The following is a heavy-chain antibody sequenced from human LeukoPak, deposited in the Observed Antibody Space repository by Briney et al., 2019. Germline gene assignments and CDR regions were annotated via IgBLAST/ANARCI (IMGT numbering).Heavy chain of an antibody. V-gene: IGHV1-69*13. Sequence: SVKVSCKASGGTFSSYAISWVRQAPGQGLEWMGGIIPIFGTANYAQKLQGRVTITADESTSTAYMELSSLRSEDTAVYYCAKNWASSDAFDIWGQGTMVTVSS. CDR2: IIPIFGTA. J-gene: IGHJ3*02. D-gene: IGHD7-27*01. CDR1: GGTFSSYA. CDR3: AKNWASSDAFDI.